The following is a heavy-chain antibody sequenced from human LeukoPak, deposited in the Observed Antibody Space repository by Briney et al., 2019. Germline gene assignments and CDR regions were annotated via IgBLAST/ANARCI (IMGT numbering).Heavy chain of an antibody. CDR2: IIPMFGTT. CDR1: GGTFSSYA. CDR3: ARVQIVVVTGSYYPDAFDI. J-gene: IGHJ3*02. D-gene: IGHD2-21*02. Sequence: ASVKVSCKASGGTFSSYAISWVRQAPGQGLEWMGGIIPMFGTTNYAQKFQGRVTINADKSTTTAYMELSSLRSEDTAVYYCARVQIVVVTGSYYPDAFDIWGQGTMVTVSS. V-gene: IGHV1-69*06.